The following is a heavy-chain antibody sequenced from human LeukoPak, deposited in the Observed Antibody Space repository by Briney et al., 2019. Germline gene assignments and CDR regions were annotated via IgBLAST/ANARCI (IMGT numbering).Heavy chain of an antibody. D-gene: IGHD6-13*01. J-gene: IGHJ6*03. CDR3: ARDFPPEYSSSWYGVGYYYYYMDV. CDR2: IYTSGST. CDR1: GGSISSYY. V-gene: IGHV4-4*07. Sequence: PSETLSLTCTVSGGSISSYYWGWIRQPAGKGLEWIGRIYTSGSTNYNPSLKARVPMSVDTSKNQFSLKLSSVTAEDTAVYYCARDFPPEYSSSWYGVGYYYYYMDVWGKGTTVTVSS.